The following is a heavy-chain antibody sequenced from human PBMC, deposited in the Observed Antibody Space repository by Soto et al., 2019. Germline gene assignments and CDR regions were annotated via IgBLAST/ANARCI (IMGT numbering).Heavy chain of an antibody. D-gene: IGHD2-15*01. CDR3: ARRGGRDGDKYYFDY. CDR1: GGTFSSYA. Sequence: SVKVSCKASGGTFSSYAISWVRQAPGQGLEWMGGIIPIFGTANYAQKFQGRVTITADESTSTAYMELSSLRSEDTAVYYCARRGGRDGDKYYFDYWGQGTLVTVSS. V-gene: IGHV1-69*13. CDR2: IIPIFGTA. J-gene: IGHJ4*02.